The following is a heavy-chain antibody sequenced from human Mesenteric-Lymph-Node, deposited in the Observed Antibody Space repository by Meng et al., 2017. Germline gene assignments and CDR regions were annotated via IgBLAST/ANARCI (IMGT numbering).Heavy chain of an antibody. CDR2: LIAVFDKT. Sequence: QVQLVQSGAEGKKLGYSLKVACNTSGGSVRTHTFRWVGQAPGQGLEWMGGLIAVFDKTKAAPRFQDRVTFTADESTSTAYMELSSLTFDDTAVYFWARGRRNEPLFDYWGQGTLVTVSS. CDR1: GGSVRTHT. V-gene: IGHV1-69*13. D-gene: IGHD1-14*01. CDR3: ARGRRNEPLFDY. J-gene: IGHJ4*02.